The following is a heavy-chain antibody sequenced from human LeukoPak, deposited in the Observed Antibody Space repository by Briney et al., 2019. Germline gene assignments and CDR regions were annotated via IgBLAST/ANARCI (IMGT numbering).Heavy chain of an antibody. D-gene: IGHD4-17*01. V-gene: IGHV3-23*01. J-gene: IGHJ4*02. CDR3: GKRESVTTCFDY. CDR2: ISGSGGST. Sequence: PGGSLRLSCAASGFTFSSYAMSWVRQAPGKGLEWVPAISGSGGSTYYADSVKGRFTISRDNSKNTLYLQMNSLRAEDTAVYYCGKRESVTTCFDYWGQGTLVTVSS. CDR1: GFTFSSYA.